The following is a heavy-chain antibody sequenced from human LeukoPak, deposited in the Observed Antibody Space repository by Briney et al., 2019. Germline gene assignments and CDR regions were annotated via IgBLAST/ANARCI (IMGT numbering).Heavy chain of an antibody. J-gene: IGHJ5*02. CDR3: ARYGSGDWFDP. D-gene: IGHD3-10*01. V-gene: IGHV1-69*04. CDR1: GGTFIIYA. CDR2: IIPILGIA. Sequence: SVSVSCKASGGTFIIYATTWVRQAPGQGREWMGRIIPILGIANYAQKLQGRVTINADKARSTAYMELSSLRSEDTAVYYCARYGSGDWFDPWGQGTLVTVSS.